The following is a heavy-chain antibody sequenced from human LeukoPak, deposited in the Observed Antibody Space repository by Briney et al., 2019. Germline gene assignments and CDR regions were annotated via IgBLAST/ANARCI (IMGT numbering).Heavy chain of an antibody. Sequence: SETLSLTCTVSGGFISSGGFYWSWIRQHPGKGLEWIGYIHYSGSTYYNPSLNSRVTISVDTSANHFSLKVSSVTAADTAVYYCARDAIDSNYFDFWGQGTLVTVSS. D-gene: IGHD4-11*01. J-gene: IGHJ4*02. CDR1: GGFISSGGFY. V-gene: IGHV4-31*03. CDR3: ARDAIDSNYFDF. CDR2: IHYSGST.